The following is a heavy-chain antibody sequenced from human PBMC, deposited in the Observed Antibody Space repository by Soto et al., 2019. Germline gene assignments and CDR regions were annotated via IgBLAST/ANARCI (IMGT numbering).Heavy chain of an antibody. CDR2: ISTYNGNT. J-gene: IGHJ5*02. D-gene: IGHD3-16*01. CDR1: NYNVTNYA. CDR3: ARMISSADDL. Sequence: ASVKVSCKTSNYNVTNYAITWVRQAPGQGLEWVGWISTYNGNTKSAQNLQGRVTMTTDTSTATAYMDLRALRSDETAIYYCARMISSADDLRGKGALVTVSS. V-gene: IGHV1-18*01.